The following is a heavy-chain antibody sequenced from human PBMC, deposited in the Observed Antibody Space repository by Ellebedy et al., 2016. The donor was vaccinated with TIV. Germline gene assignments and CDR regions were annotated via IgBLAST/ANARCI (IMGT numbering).Heavy chain of an antibody. CDR3: ARVGRASSGHKSDY. Sequence: SETLSLXXNVSGGSISGTYTSYYWGWIRQPPGKGLEWIGSIFYSGGTNYNPSLKSRVTISVDTSKNQFSLKLSSVTAADTAVYYCARVGRASSGHKSDYWGQGTLVTVSS. D-gene: IGHD3-22*01. J-gene: IGHJ4*02. CDR2: IFYSGGT. V-gene: IGHV4-61*05. CDR1: GGSISGTYTSYY.